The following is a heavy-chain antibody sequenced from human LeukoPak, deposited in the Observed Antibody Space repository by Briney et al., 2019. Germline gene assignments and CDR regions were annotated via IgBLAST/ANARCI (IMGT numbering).Heavy chain of an antibody. CDR1: GFTFDDYA. D-gene: IGHD2-2*02. CDR2: ISWNSGSI. J-gene: IGHJ5*02. V-gene: IGHV3-9*01. CDR3: AKGKVVPAPIGSGWFDP. Sequence: PGGSLRLSCAASGFTFDDYAMHWVRQAPGKGLEWVSGISWNSGSIGYADSVKGRFTISRDNAKNSLYLQMNSRRAEDTALYYCAKGKVVPAPIGSGWFDPWGQGTLVTVSS.